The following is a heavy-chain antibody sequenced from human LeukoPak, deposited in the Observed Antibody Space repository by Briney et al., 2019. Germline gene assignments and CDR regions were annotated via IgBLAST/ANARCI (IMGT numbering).Heavy chain of an antibody. CDR1: GYTFTSYG. CDR2: ISAYNGNT. J-gene: IGHJ6*03. D-gene: IGHD3-16*01. CDR3: ARARGSPDYYYYYMDV. V-gene: IGHV1-18*01. Sequence: GASVKVSCKASGYTFTSYGISWVRQAPGQGLEWMGWISAYNGNTNYAQKLQGRVTMTTDTSTSTAYMELRSLRSDDTAVYYCARARGSPDYYYYYMDVWGKGTTVTVSS.